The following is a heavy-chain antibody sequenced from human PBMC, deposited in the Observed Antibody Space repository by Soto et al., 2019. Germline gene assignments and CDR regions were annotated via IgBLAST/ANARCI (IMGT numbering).Heavy chain of an antibody. CDR3: VRDRSKSTRDWFDP. Sequence: NPSESLSLTCNLSGGSISKFYGAWIRKTAGNGMEWMGRVYATGTTDYNPSLRSRVAMSVDISKKTFSLRLRSVTGADSGVYYCVRDRSKSTRDWFDPWGQGILVTVSS. V-gene: IGHV4-4*07. D-gene: IGHD2-2*01. J-gene: IGHJ5*02. CDR2: VYATGTT. CDR1: GGSISKFY.